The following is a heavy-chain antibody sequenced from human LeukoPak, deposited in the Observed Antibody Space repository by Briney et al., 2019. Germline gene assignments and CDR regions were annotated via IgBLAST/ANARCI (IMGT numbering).Heavy chain of an antibody. V-gene: IGHV1-8*02. D-gene: IGHD3-10*01. CDR2: MSPKSGDT. CDR3: ARGVGYYGSGSYYRWFDP. Sequence: SVKVSCKTSGYTFTYYDINSVRQAPGQGLEWMGWMSPKSGDTGYAQKFQGRVTMTRNTSTSTVYMELSSLRSEDTAVYFCARGVGYYGSGSYYRWFDPWGQGTLVTVSS. J-gene: IGHJ5*02. CDR1: GYTFTYYD.